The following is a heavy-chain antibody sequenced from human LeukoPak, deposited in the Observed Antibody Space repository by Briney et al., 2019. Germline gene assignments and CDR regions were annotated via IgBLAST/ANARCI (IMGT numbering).Heavy chain of an antibody. V-gene: IGHV3-48*02. Sequence: GGSLRLSCAASGFIFSSYSMNWVRQAPGKGLESISYIRSSSSTTYYADSVRGRFTISRDNAKNSLYLQMNSLRDEDTAVYYCAREGGSGSYFEDWGQGTLVTVSS. CDR2: IRSSSSTT. D-gene: IGHD3-10*01. CDR1: GFIFSSYS. CDR3: AREGGSGSYFED. J-gene: IGHJ4*02.